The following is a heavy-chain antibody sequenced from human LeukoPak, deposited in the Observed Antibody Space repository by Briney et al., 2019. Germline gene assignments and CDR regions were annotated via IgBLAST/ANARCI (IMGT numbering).Heavy chain of an antibody. Sequence: PSETLSLTCTVSGYSISSGYYWGWIRQPPGKGLEWIGSIYHSGSTYYNPSLKSRVTISVDTSKNQFSLKLSSVTAADTAVYYCARDGVPSSPKSYKDYWGQGTLVIVSS. CDR1: GYSISSGYY. D-gene: IGHD6-13*01. J-gene: IGHJ4*02. CDR3: ARDGVPSSPKSYKDY. CDR2: IYHSGST. V-gene: IGHV4-38-2*02.